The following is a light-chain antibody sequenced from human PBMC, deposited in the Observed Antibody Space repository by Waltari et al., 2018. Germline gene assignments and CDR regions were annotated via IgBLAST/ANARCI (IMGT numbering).Light chain of an antibody. J-gene: IGLJ1*01. CDR3: QVWDTSSEHYV. V-gene: IGLV3-21*04. CDR2: LDS. CDR1: NIGSKN. Sequence: YVLTQPPSVSLAPGTTATITCAGNNIGSKNVHWYQHKPGQAPWLVMYLDSDRPSGIPDRFSGSNSGNMATLIISRVEAGDEADYYCQVWDTSSEHYVFGSGTQVTVL.